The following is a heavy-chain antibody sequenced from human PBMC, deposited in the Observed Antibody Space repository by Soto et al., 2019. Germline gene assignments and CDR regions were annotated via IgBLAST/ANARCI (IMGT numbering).Heavy chain of an antibody. CDR2: INPNSGGT. D-gene: IGHD2-2*01. V-gene: IGHV1-2*04. J-gene: IGHJ6*02. CDR3: ARVGAVVVPAATVSDYYYYGMDV. Sequence: ASVKVSCKASGGTFSSYAISWVRQAPGQGLEWMGWINPNSGGTNYAQKFQGWVTMTRDTSTSTAYMELSRLRSDDTAVYYCARVGAVVVPAATVSDYYYYGMDVWGQGTTVTVSS. CDR1: GGTFSSYA.